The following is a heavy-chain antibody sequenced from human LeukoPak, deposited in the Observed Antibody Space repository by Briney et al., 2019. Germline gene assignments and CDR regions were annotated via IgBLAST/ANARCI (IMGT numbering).Heavy chain of an antibody. V-gene: IGHV4-34*01. Sequence: PGTLSLTCALYGGSLTVNYWSWVRQPPGRGLGWVGEINHSGSTNYNPSLKSRVTISVDTSKNQFSLKLSSVPAADTAVYYCARRSQWLVRAFDYWGQGTLVTVSS. CDR2: INHSGST. J-gene: IGHJ4*02. CDR1: GGSLTVNY. D-gene: IGHD6-19*01. CDR3: ARRSQWLVRAFDY.